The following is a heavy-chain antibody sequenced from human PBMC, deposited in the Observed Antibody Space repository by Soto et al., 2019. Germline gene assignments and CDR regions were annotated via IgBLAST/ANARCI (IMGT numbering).Heavy chain of an antibody. CDR3: ARSSSGSYYEFDI. V-gene: IGHV1-18*01. J-gene: IGHJ3*02. CDR2: ISAYSGNT. D-gene: IGHD3-22*01. Sequence: ASVKVSCKASGYTFTSHGISWVRQARGQGLEWMGWISAYSGNTNYAQKLQGRVTMTTDTSTSTASMEGRSLRSDDTAVYYCARSSSGSYYEFDIWGQGTLGTVSS. CDR1: GYTFTSHG.